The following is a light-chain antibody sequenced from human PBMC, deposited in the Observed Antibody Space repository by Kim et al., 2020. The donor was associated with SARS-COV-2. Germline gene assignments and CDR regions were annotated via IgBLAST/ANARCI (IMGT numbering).Light chain of an antibody. V-gene: IGLV8-61*01. CDR2: STN. CDR3: VLYMGSGIWV. J-gene: IGLJ3*02. CDR1: PGSVSISYY. Sequence: GGTVTLTCGLSPGSVSISYYPSWYQQTPGQAPRTLIYSTNTRSSGVPDRFSGSILVNKAALTITGAQADDESDYYCVLYMGSGIWVFGGGTQLTVL.